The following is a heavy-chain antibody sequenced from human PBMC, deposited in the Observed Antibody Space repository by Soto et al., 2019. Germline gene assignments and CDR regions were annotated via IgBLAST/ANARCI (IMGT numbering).Heavy chain of an antibody. CDR2: IIPIFGTA. D-gene: IGHD4-17*01. V-gene: IGHV1-69*13. J-gene: IGHJ4*02. Sequence: GASVKVSCKASGGTFSSYTISWVRQAPGQGLEWMGGIIPIFGTANYAQKFQGRVTITADESTSTAYMELSSLRSEDTAVYYCGVYYGVQFAIDYWGQGTLVTVSS. CDR1: GGTFSSYT. CDR3: GVYYGVQFAIDY.